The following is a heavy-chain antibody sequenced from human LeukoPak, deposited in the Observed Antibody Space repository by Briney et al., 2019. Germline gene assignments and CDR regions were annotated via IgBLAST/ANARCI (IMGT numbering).Heavy chain of an antibody. J-gene: IGHJ4*02. Sequence: PSETLSLTCAVYGGSFSGYYWSWIRQPPGKGLEWIGEINHSGSTNYNPSLKSRVTISVDTSKNQFSLKLSSVTAADTAVYYCARGTSRVGRGTNGVYSGGDYFDYWGQGTLVTVSS. CDR3: ARGTSRVGRGTNGVYSGGDYFDY. D-gene: IGHD2-8*01. CDR2: INHSGST. CDR1: GGSFSGYY. V-gene: IGHV4-34*01.